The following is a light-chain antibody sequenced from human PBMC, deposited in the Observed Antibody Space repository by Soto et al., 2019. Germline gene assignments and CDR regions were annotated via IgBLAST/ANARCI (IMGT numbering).Light chain of an antibody. V-gene: IGLV2-14*03. CDR1: SSDVGGYNY. CDR2: DVS. Sequence: QSALTQPASVSGSPGQSITISCTGTSSDVGGYNYVSWYQQHPGKAPKLIIYDVSNRPSGVSNRFSGSKSGNTASLTISGLQAEDVVVFWCGSCSTRNSFLGIGPKVTV. J-gene: IGLJ1*01. CDR3: GSCSTRNSF.